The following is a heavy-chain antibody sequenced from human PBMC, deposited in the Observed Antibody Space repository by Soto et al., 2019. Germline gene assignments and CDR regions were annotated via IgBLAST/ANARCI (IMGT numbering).Heavy chain of an antibody. CDR2: ISYDGSNK. J-gene: IGHJ4*02. CDR1: GFTFSSYG. D-gene: IGHD6-19*01. CDR3: ARGSYYSGWV. V-gene: IGHV3-30*03. Sequence: PGGSLRLSCAASGFTFSSYGMHWVRQAPGKGLEWVAVISYDGSNKYYADSVKGRFTISRDNSKNTLYLQMNSLRAEDTAVYYCARGSYYSGWVWGQGTLVTVSS.